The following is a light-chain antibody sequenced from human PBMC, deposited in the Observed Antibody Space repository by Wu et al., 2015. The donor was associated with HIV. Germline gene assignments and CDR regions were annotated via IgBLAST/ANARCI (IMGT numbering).Light chain of an antibody. CDR3: QEFADSHLT. V-gene: IGKV3-15*01. CDR1: QRISTD. Sequence: EIVMTQSPATLSVSPGERATLSCRANQRISTDLAWYQQKPGQAPRLLIYGVSTRATGIPVRFSGSGSGPDFTLIISRLETEDFAVYYCQEFADSHLTFGGGTKVEIK. J-gene: IGKJ4*01. CDR2: GVS.